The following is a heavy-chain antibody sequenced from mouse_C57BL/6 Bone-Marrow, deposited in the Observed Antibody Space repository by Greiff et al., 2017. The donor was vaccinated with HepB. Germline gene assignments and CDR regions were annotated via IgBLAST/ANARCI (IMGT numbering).Heavy chain of an antibody. D-gene: IGHD1-1*01. J-gene: IGHJ2*01. V-gene: IGHV1-19*01. CDR3: ARSDYYGSIYFDY. Sequence: EVKLQESGPVLVKPGASVKMSCKASGYTFTDYYMNWVKQSHGKSLEWIGVINPYNGGTSYNQKFKGKATLTVDKSSSTAYMELNSLTSEDSAVYYCARSDYYGSIYFDYWGQGTTLTVSS. CDR2: INPYNGGT. CDR1: GYTFTDYY.